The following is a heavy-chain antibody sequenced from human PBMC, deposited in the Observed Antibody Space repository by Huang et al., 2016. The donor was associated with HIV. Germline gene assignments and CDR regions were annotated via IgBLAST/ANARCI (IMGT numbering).Heavy chain of an antibody. CDR2: INSDGSSS. CDR1: GFTFSSYW. V-gene: IGHV3-74*01. Sequence: EVQLVESGGGLVQPGGSLRLSCAASGFTFSSYWMHWVGQAPGKGLVWVSRINSDGSSSGYADSVKGRFTISRDNAKNTLYLQMNSLRAEDTAVYYCVRDPRIQSWLNYFDYWGQGTLVSVSS. CDR3: VRDPRIQSWLNYFDY. D-gene: IGHD3-22*01. J-gene: IGHJ4*02.